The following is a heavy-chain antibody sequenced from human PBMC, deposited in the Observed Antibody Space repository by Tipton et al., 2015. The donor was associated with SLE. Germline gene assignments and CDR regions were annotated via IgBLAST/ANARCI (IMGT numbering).Heavy chain of an antibody. V-gene: IGHV4-34*01. Sequence: TLSLTCAVYGGAFSGYYWSWIRQPPGKGLEWIGEINHSGSPNYNPSLKSRFTISVDTSKNQFSLKLSSVTAADTAVYYCARYQGAVAIDYWGQGTLVTVSS. D-gene: IGHD6-19*01. CDR3: ARYQGAVAIDY. CDR2: INHSGSP. CDR1: GGAFSGYY. J-gene: IGHJ4*02.